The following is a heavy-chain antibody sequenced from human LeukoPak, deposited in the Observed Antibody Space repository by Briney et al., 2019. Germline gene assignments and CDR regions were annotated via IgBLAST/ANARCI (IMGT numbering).Heavy chain of an antibody. D-gene: IGHD2-2*03. CDR1: GGSIRTGSYY. Sequence: PSQTLSLTCTVSGGSIRTGSYYWSWIRQPAGKELQWIGRIFTSGSTNYNPSLKSRVTISVDTSKNQFSLKLSSATAADTAVYYCARTMDLYAFDIWGQGTMVTVSS. J-gene: IGHJ3*02. V-gene: IGHV4-61*02. CDR2: IFTSGST. CDR3: ARTMDLYAFDI.